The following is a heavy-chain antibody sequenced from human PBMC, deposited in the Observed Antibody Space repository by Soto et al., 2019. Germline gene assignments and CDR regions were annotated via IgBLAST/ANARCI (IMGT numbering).Heavy chain of an antibody. V-gene: IGHV3-30-3*01. CDR3: ARDRGIWSRGVYGMDV. Sequence: GWALRLSCAASGFTFSSYAMHWVRQAPGKGLEWVAVISYDGSNKYYADSVKGRFTISRDNSKNTLYLQMNSLRAEDTAVYYCARDRGIWSRGVYGMDVWGQGTTVTASS. D-gene: IGHD2-15*01. CDR2: ISYDGSNK. CDR1: GFTFSSYA. J-gene: IGHJ6*02.